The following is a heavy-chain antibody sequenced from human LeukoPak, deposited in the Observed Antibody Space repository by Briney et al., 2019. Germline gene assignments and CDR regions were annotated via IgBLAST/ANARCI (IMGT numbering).Heavy chain of an antibody. Sequence: SETLSLTCAVYGVSFSGYYWSWIRQPPGRGLEWVGEINHSGSTKHNPSLKSRVTISVDTSKSQFFLKLSSVTAADTAVYYCARGLRSSSWDYLDYWGQGTLVTVSS. CDR1: GVSFSGYY. CDR2: INHSGST. CDR3: ARGLRSSSWDYLDY. V-gene: IGHV4-34*01. D-gene: IGHD6-13*01. J-gene: IGHJ4*02.